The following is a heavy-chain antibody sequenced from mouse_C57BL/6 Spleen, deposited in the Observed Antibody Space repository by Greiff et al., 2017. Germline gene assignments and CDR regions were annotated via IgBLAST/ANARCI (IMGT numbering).Heavy chain of an antibody. CDR1: GYTFTDYN. V-gene: IGHV1-18*01. CDR2: INPNNGGT. J-gene: IGHJ4*01. D-gene: IGHD1-1*01. Sequence: VQLQQSGPELVKPGASVKIPCKASGYTFTDYNMDWVKQSHGKSLEWIGDINPNNGGTIYNQKFKGKATLTVDKSSRTAYMELRSLTSEDTAVYYCARRIPANYYGSNYYAMDYWGQGTSVTVSS. CDR3: ARRIPANYYGSNYYAMDY.